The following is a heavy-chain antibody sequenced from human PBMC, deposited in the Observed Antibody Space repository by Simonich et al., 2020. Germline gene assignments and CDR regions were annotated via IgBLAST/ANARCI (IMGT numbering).Heavy chain of an antibody. CDR1: GFTFSSYW. CDR2: INSEGSST. CDR3: ARDYSNYDAFDI. V-gene: IGHV3-74*01. D-gene: IGHD4-4*01. J-gene: IGHJ3*02. Sequence: EVQLVESGGGLVQPGGSLRLSCAASGFTFSSYWMHWVRQAPGKGLGWGSSINSEGSSTSYADSVKGRFTISRDNAKNTLYLQMNSLRAEDTAVYYCARDYSNYDAFDIWGQGTMVTVSS.